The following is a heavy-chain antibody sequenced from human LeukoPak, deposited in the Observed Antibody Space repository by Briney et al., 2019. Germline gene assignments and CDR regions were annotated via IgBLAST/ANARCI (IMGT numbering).Heavy chain of an antibody. CDR1: GFTFSTYV. Sequence: QPGRSLRLSCAASGFTFSTYVIHWVRQAPGKGLEWVAVISYDGSNKYYADSVKGRITISRDNSRNTLYLQMNSLRAEDTALYYCARPLRINCGMDVWGQGTTVTVSS. CDR3: ARPLRINCGMDV. V-gene: IGHV3-30-3*01. CDR2: ISYDGSNK. D-gene: IGHD3-3*01. J-gene: IGHJ6*02.